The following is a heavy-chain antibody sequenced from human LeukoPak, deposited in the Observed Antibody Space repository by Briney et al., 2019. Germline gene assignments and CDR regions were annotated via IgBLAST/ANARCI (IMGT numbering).Heavy chain of an antibody. D-gene: IGHD3-10*01. CDR3: VKVAKYYYGSETYYFFEH. CDR1: GLTFSSYG. J-gene: IGHJ4*02. CDR2: IRFDGSNK. Sequence: GGSLRLSCAASGLTFSSYGMHWVRQAPGKGLEGVAFIRFDGSNKYYADSVKGRFTISRDNSKNTLYLQMNSLRVENTAIYYCVKVAKYYYGSETYYFFEHWGQGTPVTASS. V-gene: IGHV3-30*02.